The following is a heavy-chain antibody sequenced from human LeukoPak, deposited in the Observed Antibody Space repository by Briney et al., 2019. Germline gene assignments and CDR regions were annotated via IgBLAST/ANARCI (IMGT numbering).Heavy chain of an antibody. CDR2: INPSGGST. CDR1: GYTFTSYY. J-gene: IGHJ5*02. V-gene: IGHV1-46*01. D-gene: IGHD2-2*02. Sequence: GASVTVSCKASGYTFTSYYMHWVRQAPGQGLEWMGIINPSGGSTSYAQKFQGRVTMTRDMSTSTVYVELSSLRSGDTAVYYCARDYTPLPSISGLTWGQGTLVTVSS. CDR3: ARDYTPLPSISGLT.